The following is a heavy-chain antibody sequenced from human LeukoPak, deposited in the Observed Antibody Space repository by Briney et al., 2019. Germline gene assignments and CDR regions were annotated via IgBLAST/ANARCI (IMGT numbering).Heavy chain of an antibody. J-gene: IGHJ4*02. CDR1: GFTFDNYV. V-gene: IGHV3-43*02. Sequence: GGSLRLSCAASGFTFDNYVMHWARQVPGKGLEWVSRISETGDRTDYADSVKGRFTTSRDNSKNSLFLQMNTLGTEDTAFYYCFKDSGNWGFDYWGQGALVTVSS. D-gene: IGHD7-27*01. CDR2: ISETGDRT. CDR3: FKDSGNWGFDY.